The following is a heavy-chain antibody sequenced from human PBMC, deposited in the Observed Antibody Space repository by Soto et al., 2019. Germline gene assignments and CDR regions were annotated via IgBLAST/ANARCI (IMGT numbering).Heavy chain of an antibody. CDR2: IYSGGST. V-gene: IGHV3-53*01. D-gene: IGHD5-18*01. Sequence: GGSLRLSCAASGFTVSSNYMSWFRQAPGKGLEWVSVIYSGGSTYYADSVKGRFTISRDNSKNTLYLQMNSLRAEDTAVYYCARGPGYSFSGYFDYWGQGTLVTVSS. CDR1: GFTVSSNY. CDR3: ARGPGYSFSGYFDY. J-gene: IGHJ4*02.